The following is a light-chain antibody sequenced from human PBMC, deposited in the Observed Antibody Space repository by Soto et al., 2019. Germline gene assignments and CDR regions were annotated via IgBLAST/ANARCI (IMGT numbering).Light chain of an antibody. CDR3: QQANTLPLT. CDR1: QSVSSN. J-gene: IGKJ5*01. CDR2: GAS. V-gene: IGKV3-15*01. Sequence: EIVMTQSPATLSVYQGERATLSCRASQSVSSNLAWYQQKPGQAPRLLIYGASTRATGIPARFSGSGSGTHFTLTISSLQPEDFATYYCQQANTLPLTFGQGTRLEI.